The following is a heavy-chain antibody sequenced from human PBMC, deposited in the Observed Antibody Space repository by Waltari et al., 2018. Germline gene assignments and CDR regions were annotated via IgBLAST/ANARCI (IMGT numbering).Heavy chain of an antibody. D-gene: IGHD1-26*01. CDR1: GGPFSSYA. J-gene: IGHJ4*02. V-gene: IGHV1-69*05. CDR3: ARRQSGSYNPFDY. CDR2: IIPIFGTA. Sequence: QVQLVQSGAEVKKPGSSVKVSCKDSGGPFSSYAISWVRQAPGQGLEWMGGIIPIFGTANYAQKFQGRVTITTDESTSTAYMELSSLRSEDTAVYYCARRQSGSYNPFDYWGQGTLVTVSS.